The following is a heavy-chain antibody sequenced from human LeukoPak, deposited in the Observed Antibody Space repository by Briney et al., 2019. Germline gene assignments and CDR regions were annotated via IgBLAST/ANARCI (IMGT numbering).Heavy chain of an antibody. D-gene: IGHD2-21*02. CDR2: INAGNANT. V-gene: IGHV1-3*01. CDR1: GYTFTSYA. CDR3: ARGEAYCDGDCYSYYFDY. J-gene: IGHJ4*02. Sequence: ASVKVSCKASGYTFTSYAMNWVRQAPGKRLEWMGWINAGNANTKYSQKFQGRVTITRDTSASTAYMELSSLRSEDTAVYYCARGEAYCDGDCYSYYFDYWGQGTLVTVSS.